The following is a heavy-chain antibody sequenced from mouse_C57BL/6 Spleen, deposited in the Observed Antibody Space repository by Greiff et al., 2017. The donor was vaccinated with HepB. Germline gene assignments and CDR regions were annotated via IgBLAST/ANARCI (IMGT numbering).Heavy chain of an antibody. CDR1: GYSFTGYY. J-gene: IGHJ2*01. V-gene: IGHV1-42*01. D-gene: IGHD1-1*01. CDR3: ARRYYGSSLDY. CDR2: INPSTGGT. Sequence: DVQLQESGPELVKPGASVKISCKASGYSFTGYYMNWVKQSPEKSLEWIGEINPSTGGTTYNQKFKAKATLTVDKSSSTAYMQLKSLTSEDSAVYYCARRYYGSSLDYWGQGTTLTVSS.